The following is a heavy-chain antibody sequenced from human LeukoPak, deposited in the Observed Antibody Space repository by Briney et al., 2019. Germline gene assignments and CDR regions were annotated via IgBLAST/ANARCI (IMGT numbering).Heavy chain of an antibody. D-gene: IGHD3-3*01. CDR1: GYTFTSYD. V-gene: IGHV1-8*01. J-gene: IGHJ4*02. CDR3: ARDRDDFWSGYLDY. CDR2: MNPNSGNA. Sequence: AASVKVSCKASGYTFTSYDINWVRQATGQGLEWMGWMNPNSGNAGYAQKFQGRVTMTRNTSISTAYMELSRLRSDDTAVYYCARDRDDFWSGYLDYWGQGTLVTVSS.